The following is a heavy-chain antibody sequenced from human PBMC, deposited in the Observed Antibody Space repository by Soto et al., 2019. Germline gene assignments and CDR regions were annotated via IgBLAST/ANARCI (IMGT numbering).Heavy chain of an antibody. D-gene: IGHD3-10*01. CDR3: ARVVWFPPVSLWFDP. J-gene: IGHJ5*02. V-gene: IGHV4-4*02. CDR1: GGSISSSNW. Sequence: PSETLSLTCAVSGGSISSSNWWSWVRQPPGKGLEWIGEIYHSGSTNYNPSLKSRVTISVDKSKNQFSLKLSSVTAADTAVYYCARVVWFPPVSLWFDPWGQGTLVTVSS. CDR2: IYHSGST.